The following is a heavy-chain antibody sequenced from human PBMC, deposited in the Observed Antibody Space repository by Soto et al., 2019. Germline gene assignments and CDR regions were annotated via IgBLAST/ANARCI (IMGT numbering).Heavy chain of an antibody. V-gene: IGHV3-11*01. J-gene: IGHJ4*02. Sequence: QVQLVESGGGLVKPGGSLRLSCAASGFTFSDYYMSWIRQAPGKGLEWVSYIRTSRSTIYYTDSVKGRFTTSRDNAKNTLYPQTNSLRAEYLVVYYCTSIVPPLDYWGEGTLVTVSS. CDR1: GFTFSDYY. CDR3: TSIVPPLDY. D-gene: IGHD3-16*02. CDR2: IRTSRSTI.